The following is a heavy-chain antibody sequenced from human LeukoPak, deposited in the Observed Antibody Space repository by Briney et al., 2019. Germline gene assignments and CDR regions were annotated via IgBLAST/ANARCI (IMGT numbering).Heavy chain of an antibody. Sequence: GGSLRLSCAASGITFSNHGIHWVRQARGKGLEWVGFIRYDGSHKYYSDSVKGRFTISRDNSKNTLSLQMTSLRTDDTAIYYCAKDVGYSSSWYEDWGQGTLVTVSS. CDR1: GITFSNHG. CDR2: IRYDGSHK. J-gene: IGHJ4*02. V-gene: IGHV3-30*02. D-gene: IGHD6-13*01. CDR3: AKDVGYSSSWYED.